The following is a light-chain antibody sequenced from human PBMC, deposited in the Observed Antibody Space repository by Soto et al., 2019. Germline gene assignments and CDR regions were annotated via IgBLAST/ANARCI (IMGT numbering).Light chain of an antibody. Sequence: EVVLTQSPGTLSLSPRERATLSCRASQSVSNNYLAWYQHKPGQAPRLLIYGASNRAPGIPDRFSGSGSGPDFTLTISRLEPEDFAVYYCQQYAASPRTFGGGTLVEVK. CDR2: GAS. CDR1: QSVSNNY. J-gene: IGKJ4*02. V-gene: IGKV3-20*01. CDR3: QQYAASPRT.